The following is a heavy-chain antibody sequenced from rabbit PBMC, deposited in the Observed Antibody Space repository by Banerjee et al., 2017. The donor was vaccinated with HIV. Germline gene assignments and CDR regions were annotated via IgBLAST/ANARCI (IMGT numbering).Heavy chain of an antibody. CDR1: GFDFTSYW. Sequence: SCKASGFDFTSYWMSWVRQAPGKGLEWIGYIDPVFGSTYYASSVKGRFTISSDNAQNTVFLQMTSLTASDTATYFCARDAGYGAFGYDVWGPGTLVTVS. CDR2: IDPVFGST. D-gene: IGHD6-1*01. J-gene: IGHJ4*01. V-gene: IGHV1S7*01. CDR3: ARDAGYGAFGYDV.